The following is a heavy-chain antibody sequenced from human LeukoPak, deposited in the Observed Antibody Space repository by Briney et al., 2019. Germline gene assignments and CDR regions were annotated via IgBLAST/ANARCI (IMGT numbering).Heavy chain of an antibody. V-gene: IGHV3-9*03. J-gene: IGHJ4*02. CDR1: GFTFDDYA. D-gene: IGHD6-13*01. CDR3: AKDIGAAGTSYYFDY. Sequence: GGSLRLSXAASGFTFDDYAMHWVRQAPGKGLEWVSGISWNSGSIGYADSVKGRFTIFRDNAKNSLYLQMNSLRAEDMALYYCAKDIGAAGTSYYFDYWGQGTLVTVSS. CDR2: ISWNSGSI.